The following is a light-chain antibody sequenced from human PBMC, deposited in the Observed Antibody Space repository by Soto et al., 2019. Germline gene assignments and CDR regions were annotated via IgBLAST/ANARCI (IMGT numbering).Light chain of an antibody. V-gene: IGKV3-11*01. CDR1: QSISSY. Sequence: EVVLTQSPATLSLSPGERATLSCRASQSISSYLSWYQQKAGQAPRLLIYDASNRATGIPARFSGGGSGTDFSLTISRLDPEDFAVYYCQQYSSSPITFGQGTRLEIK. J-gene: IGKJ5*01. CDR2: DAS. CDR3: QQYSSSPIT.